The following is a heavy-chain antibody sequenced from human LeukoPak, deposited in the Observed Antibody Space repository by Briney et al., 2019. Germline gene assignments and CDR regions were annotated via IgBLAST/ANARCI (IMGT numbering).Heavy chain of an antibody. V-gene: IGHV1-69*05. CDR3: ARDVHGDYGSGWIDP. CDR2: IIPLFGTA. Sequence: SVKVSCTSSGGTFNNSAISWVRQAPGQGLEWLGGIIPLFGTAGYAQKFQGRVTITKDESTSTVNFELNSLRSAAPAVSCCARDVHGDYGSGWIDPGSQGTLVSVPS. J-gene: IGHJ5*02. D-gene: IGHD4-17*01. CDR1: GGTFNNSA.